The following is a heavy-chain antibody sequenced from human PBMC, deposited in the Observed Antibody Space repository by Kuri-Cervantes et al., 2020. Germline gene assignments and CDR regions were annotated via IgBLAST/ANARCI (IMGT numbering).Heavy chain of an antibody. D-gene: IGHD6-19*01. CDR1: EFMFSNYA. Sequence: GGSLRLSCATSEFMFSNYAMSWVRQAPGKGLEWVSGISGSGGSKYYADSVKGRFTISRDNSKNTLYLQMNSLRAEDTAVYYCAKTGYSSGWYDYYYMDVWGKGTTVTVSS. CDR3: AKTGYSSGWYDYYYMDV. V-gene: IGHV3-23*01. J-gene: IGHJ6*03. CDR2: ISGSGGSK.